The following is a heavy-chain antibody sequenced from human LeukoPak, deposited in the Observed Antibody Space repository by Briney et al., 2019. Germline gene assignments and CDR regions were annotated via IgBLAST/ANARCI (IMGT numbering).Heavy chain of an antibody. D-gene: IGHD6-13*01. CDR3: ARDSSSWFGWFDP. J-gene: IGHJ5*02. V-gene: IGHV4-30-4*01. CDR2: IYYSGST. Sequence: SQTLSLTCTVSGGSISSGDYYWSWIRQPPGKGLEWIGYIYYSGSTYYNPSLKSRVTISVDTSKNQFSLKLSSVTAADTAVYCCARDSSSWFGWFDPWGQGTLVTVSS. CDR1: GGSISSGDYY.